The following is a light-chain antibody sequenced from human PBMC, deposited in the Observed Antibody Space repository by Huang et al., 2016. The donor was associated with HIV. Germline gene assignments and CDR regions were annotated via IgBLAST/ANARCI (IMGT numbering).Light chain of an antibody. Sequence: IVMTQTPLSLSVTPGQPATISCKSNQSLLHSDRKTYLYWYLQRPGQSPQLLIYDVSSRFSGVTDRFRGSGSGTDFTLKISRVEAGDVGIYYCMQSTHLRTFGQGTKLEIK. V-gene: IGKV2-29*02. CDR2: DVS. CDR3: MQSTHLRT. J-gene: IGKJ2*02. CDR1: QSLLHSDRKTY.